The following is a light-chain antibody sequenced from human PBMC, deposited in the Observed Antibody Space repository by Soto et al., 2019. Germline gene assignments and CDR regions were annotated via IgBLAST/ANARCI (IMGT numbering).Light chain of an antibody. V-gene: IGLV2-18*01. J-gene: IGLJ3*02. CDR2: EVS. Sequence: QSVLTQPPSVYGSPGQSVTISCTGTSSDVGSYNRVSWYQQPPGTAPTLMIYEVSNRPSGVPDRFSGSKAGNTASLTISGLQAEDEADYYCSLYTSSSTWVFGGGTKVTVL. CDR3: SLYTSSSTWV. CDR1: SSDVGSYNR.